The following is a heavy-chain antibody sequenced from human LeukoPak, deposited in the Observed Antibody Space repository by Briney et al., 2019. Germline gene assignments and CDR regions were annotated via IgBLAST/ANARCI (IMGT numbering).Heavy chain of an antibody. V-gene: IGHV1-2*02. CDR1: GYTFTSYG. D-gene: IGHD2-2*01. Sequence: GASVKVSCKASGYTFTSYGISWVRQAPGQGLEWMGWINPNSGGTNYAQKFQGRVTMTRDTSIGTAYMVLSRLRSDDTAVYYCARDQMGRYCSSTSCWFDPWGQGTLVTVSS. CDR2: INPNSGGT. CDR3: ARDQMGRYCSSTSCWFDP. J-gene: IGHJ5*02.